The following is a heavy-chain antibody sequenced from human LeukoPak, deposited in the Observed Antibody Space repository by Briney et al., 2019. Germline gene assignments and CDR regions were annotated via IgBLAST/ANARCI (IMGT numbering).Heavy chain of an antibody. CDR1: GDSVSTNSAA. J-gene: IGHJ5*02. CDR3: ARALSGGWYDP. V-gene: IGHV6-1*01. CDR2: TYYRSEWHN. Sequence: SQTLSLTCAISGDSVSTNSAAWTWIRQSPSRGLEWLGRTYYRSEWHNDYAVSVKSRLTIIPDTSRNQLSLQLTSVTPDDTAVYYCARALSGGWYDPWGQGTLVTVSS. D-gene: IGHD4-23*01.